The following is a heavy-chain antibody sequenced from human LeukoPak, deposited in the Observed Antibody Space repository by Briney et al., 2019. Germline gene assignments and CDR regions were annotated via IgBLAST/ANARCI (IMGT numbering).Heavy chain of an antibody. J-gene: IGHJ3*02. V-gene: IGHV4-59*01. CDR1: GGSISSYY. D-gene: IGHD2-21*02. CDR2: IYYSGST. CDR3: ARENDFDAFDI. Sequence: SETLSLTCTVSGGSISSYYWSWIRQPPGKGLEWIGYIYYSGSTNYNPSLNSRVTISVDTSKNQFSLKLSSVTAADTAVYYCARENDFDAFDIWGQGTMVTVSS.